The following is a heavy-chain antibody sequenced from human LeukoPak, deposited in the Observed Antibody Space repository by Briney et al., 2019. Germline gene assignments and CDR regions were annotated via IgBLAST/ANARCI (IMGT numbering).Heavy chain of an antibody. J-gene: IGHJ4*02. Sequence: PSETLSLTCAVHGGSFSGYYWSWIRQPPGKGLEWIGEINHSGSTNYNPSLKSRVTISVDTSKNQFSLKLSSVTAADTAVYYCARSEQWLDYWGQGTLVTVSS. CDR1: GGSFSGYY. CDR2: INHSGST. D-gene: IGHD6-19*01. CDR3: ARSEQWLDY. V-gene: IGHV4-34*01.